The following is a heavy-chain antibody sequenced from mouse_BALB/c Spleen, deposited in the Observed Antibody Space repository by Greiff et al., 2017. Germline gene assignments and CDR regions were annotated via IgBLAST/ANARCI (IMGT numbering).Heavy chain of an antibody. CDR2: IWAGGST. CDR1: GFSLTSYG. Sequence: VKLVESGPGLVAPSQSLSITCTVSGFSLTSYGVHWVRQPPGKGLEWLGVIWAGGSTNYNSALMSRLSISKDNSKSQVFLKMNSLQTDDTAMYYCARKHYYGSSYGYFDVWGAGTTVTVSS. J-gene: IGHJ1*01. V-gene: IGHV2-9*02. CDR3: ARKHYYGSSYGYFDV. D-gene: IGHD1-1*01.